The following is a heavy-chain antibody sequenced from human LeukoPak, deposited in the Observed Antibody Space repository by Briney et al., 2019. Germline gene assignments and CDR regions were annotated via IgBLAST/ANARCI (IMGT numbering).Heavy chain of an antibody. J-gene: IGHJ4*02. CDR1: GYTFTSYG. Sequence: ASVKVSCKASGYTFTSYGISWVRQAPGQGLEWMGWISAYNGNTNYAQKLQGRVTMTTDTSTSTAYMELRSLRSDDTAVYYCARDAAVLRYFDWLQPQVDWGQGTLVTVSS. CDR3: ARDAAVLRYFDWLQPQVD. D-gene: IGHD3-9*01. CDR2: ISAYNGNT. V-gene: IGHV1-18*01.